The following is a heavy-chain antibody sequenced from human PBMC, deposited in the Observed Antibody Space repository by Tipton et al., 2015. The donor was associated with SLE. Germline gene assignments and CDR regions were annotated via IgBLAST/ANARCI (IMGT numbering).Heavy chain of an antibody. J-gene: IGHJ4*02. CDR1: GYIFSAYY. CDR3: ARSPVSAVDY. Sequence: QSGAEVKKPGASVKVSCKTSGYIFSAYYIHWIRQAPGQGLEWMGWINPNSGGTNYAQKFQGRVTMTSDTSISTAYMELSRLTSDDTSVYYCARSPVSAVDYWGQGTLVTVSS. V-gene: IGHV1-2*02. CDR2: INPNSGGT.